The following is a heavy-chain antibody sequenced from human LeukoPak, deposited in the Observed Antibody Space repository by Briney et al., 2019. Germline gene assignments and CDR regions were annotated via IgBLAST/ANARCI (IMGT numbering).Heavy chain of an antibody. D-gene: IGHD4-17*01. J-gene: IGHJ4*02. CDR1: GGSFSGYY. Sequence: SETLSLTCAVYGGSFSGYYWSWIRQPPGKGLEWIGEINHSGSTNYNPSLKSRVTISVDTSKNQFSLKLTSVTAADTAVYYCASTITVTTDYWGQGTLVTVSS. V-gene: IGHV4-34*01. CDR3: ASTITVTTDY. CDR2: INHSGST.